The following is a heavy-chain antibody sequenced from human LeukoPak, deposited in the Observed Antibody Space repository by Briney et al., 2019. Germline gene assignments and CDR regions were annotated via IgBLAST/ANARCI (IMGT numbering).Heavy chain of an antibody. CDR1: GYTFTNYG. J-gene: IGHJ2*01. CDR2: ISGYNGNT. CDR3: ARDLKLNYYDSSGYFWYFDL. D-gene: IGHD3-22*01. V-gene: IGHV1-18*01. Sequence: ASVKVSCKASGYTFTNYGISWVRQAPGQGLEWMGWISGYNGNTKSAQKFQGRVTMARDTSTSTAYMELRSLRSDDTAVYYCARDLKLNYYDSSGYFWYFDLWGRGTLVTVSS.